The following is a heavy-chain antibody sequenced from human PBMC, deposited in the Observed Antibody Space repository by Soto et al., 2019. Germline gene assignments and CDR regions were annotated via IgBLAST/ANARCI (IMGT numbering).Heavy chain of an antibody. D-gene: IGHD3-9*01. V-gene: IGHV4-59*01. CDR3: ARALRYFDWSSFDY. CDR2: IYYSGST. Sequence: SETLSLTCTVSGGSISSYYWSWIRQPPGKGLEWIGYIYYSGSTNCNPSLKSRVTISVDTSKNQFSLKLSSVTAADTAVYYCARALRYFDWSSFDYWGQGTLVTVSS. J-gene: IGHJ4*02. CDR1: GGSISSYY.